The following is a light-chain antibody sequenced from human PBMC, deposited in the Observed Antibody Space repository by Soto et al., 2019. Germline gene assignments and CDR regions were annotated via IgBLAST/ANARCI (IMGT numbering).Light chain of an antibody. Sequence: IVLTHSPATLSLSPGEIATLSVRASQSVSSYLAWYQQKPGQAPRLLIYDASNRATGIPARFSGSGSGTDFTLTISSLEPEDFAVYYCQQRSNWSPTFGQGTRLEIK. J-gene: IGKJ5*01. CDR3: QQRSNWSPT. CDR1: QSVSSY. CDR2: DAS. V-gene: IGKV3-11*01.